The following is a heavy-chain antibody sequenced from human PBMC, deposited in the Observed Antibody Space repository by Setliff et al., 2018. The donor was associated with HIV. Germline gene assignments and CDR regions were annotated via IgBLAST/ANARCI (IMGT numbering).Heavy chain of an antibody. CDR1: GYSFTSYW. CDR2: IYPGDSDT. V-gene: IGHV5-51*01. Sequence: PGESLKISCKGSGYSFTSYWIGWVRQMPGKGLEWMGIIYPGDSDTRYGPSFQGQVTISADKSISTAYLQWSSLKASDTAMYYCARGVGGYYPYYYYGMDVWGQGTTVTVSS. J-gene: IGHJ6*02. D-gene: IGHD3-3*01. CDR3: ARGVGGYYPYYYYGMDV.